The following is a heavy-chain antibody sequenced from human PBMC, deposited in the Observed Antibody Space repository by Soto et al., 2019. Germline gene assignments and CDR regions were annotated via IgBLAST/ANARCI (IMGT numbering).Heavy chain of an antibody. J-gene: IGHJ4*02. Sequence: GGSLRLSCTVSGFAFNNYGINWVRQAPWKGLEWVSSISKSDYTYYSDSVKGRFTISRDNAKNSVSLQMNTLRVEDKAVYFCAREDSIIIQAVSDFCGQLTLVTFCS. CDR2: ISKSDYT. CDR3: AREDSIIIQAVSDF. V-gene: IGHV3-21*01. CDR1: GFAFNNYG. D-gene: IGHD3-22*01.